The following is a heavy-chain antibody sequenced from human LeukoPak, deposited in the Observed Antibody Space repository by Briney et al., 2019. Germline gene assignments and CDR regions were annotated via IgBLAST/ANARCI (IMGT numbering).Heavy chain of an antibody. CDR2: MNPNSGGT. V-gene: IGHV1-2*02. Sequence: ASVKVSCKASGYIFIDYNIHWVRQAPGQGLEWMGWMNPNSGGTNFAQKFQGRVTMTRDTSISTAYLQWSSLKASDTAMYYCARVPQYYYDSSGTLTFDYWGQGTLVTVSS. CDR1: GYIFIDYN. J-gene: IGHJ4*02. D-gene: IGHD3-22*01. CDR3: ARVPQYYYDSSGTLTFDY.